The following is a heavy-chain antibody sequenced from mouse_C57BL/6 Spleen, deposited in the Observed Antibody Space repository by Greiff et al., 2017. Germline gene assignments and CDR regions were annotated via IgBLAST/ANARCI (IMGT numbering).Heavy chain of an antibody. CDR2: ISSGSSTI. CDR3: ARYDPDY. J-gene: IGHJ4*01. V-gene: IGHV5-17*01. Sequence: DVKLVESGGGLVKPGGSLKLSCAASGFTFSDYGMHWVRQAPEKGLEWVAYISSGSSTIYYANTVKGRFTISRDNAKNTLFLQMTSLRSEDTAMYYCARYDPDYWGQGTSVTVSS. CDR1: GFTFSDYG. D-gene: IGHD2-3*01.